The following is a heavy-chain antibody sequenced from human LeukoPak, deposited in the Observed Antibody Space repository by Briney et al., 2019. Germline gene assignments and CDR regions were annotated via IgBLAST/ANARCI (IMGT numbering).Heavy chain of an antibody. CDR1: GFTFSNYA. V-gene: IGHV3-74*01. Sequence: GGSLRLSCAASGFTFSNYAMGWVRQAPGKGLVWVSRINSDGSSTSYADSVKGRFTISRDNAKNTLHLQMNSLRAEDTAVYYCAENYYDSSGYFGYWGQGTLVTVSS. CDR3: AENYYDSSGYFGY. CDR2: INSDGSST. J-gene: IGHJ4*02. D-gene: IGHD3-22*01.